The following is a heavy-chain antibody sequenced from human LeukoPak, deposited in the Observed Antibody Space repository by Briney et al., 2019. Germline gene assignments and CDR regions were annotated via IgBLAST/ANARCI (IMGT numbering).Heavy chain of an antibody. J-gene: IGHJ6*02. CDR1: GDSVSSNSAA. V-gene: IGHV6-1*01. Sequence: SQTLSLTCALSGDSVSSNSAAWNWIRQSPSRGLEWLGRTYYRSKWYNDYAVSVKSRITINPDTSKNQFSLQLNSVTPEDTAVYYCARDLVVVAIYYYYGMDVWGQGTTVTVS. CDR2: TYYRSKWYN. CDR3: ARDLVVVAIYYYYGMDV. D-gene: IGHD2-15*01.